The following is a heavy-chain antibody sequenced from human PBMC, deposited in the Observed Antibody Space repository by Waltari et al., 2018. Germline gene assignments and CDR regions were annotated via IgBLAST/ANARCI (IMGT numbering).Heavy chain of an antibody. Sequence: QVQLVQSGAEVKKPGASVKVSCKASGYTFTSYAMHWVRQAPGQRLEWMGWINAGNGNTKYSQKFQGRVTITRDTSASTAYMELSSLRSEDTAVYYCARDGGRLGIEEGYWGQGTLVTVSS. CDR3: ARDGGRLGIEEGY. CDR1: GYTFTSYA. D-gene: IGHD3-3*01. J-gene: IGHJ4*02. V-gene: IGHV1-3*01. CDR2: INAGNGNT.